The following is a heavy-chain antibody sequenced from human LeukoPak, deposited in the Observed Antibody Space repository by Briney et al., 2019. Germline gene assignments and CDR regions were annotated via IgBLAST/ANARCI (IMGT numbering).Heavy chain of an antibody. CDR3: ARHMFRGYNGYFDH. Sequence: SETLSLTCAVYGGSFSGYYCSWIRQPPGKGLEWIGEINHSGSTNYNPSLKSRVTISVDTSKNQFSLKLTSVTAADTAVFYCARHMFRGYNGYFDHWGQGTLVTVSS. V-gene: IGHV4-34*01. D-gene: IGHD3-22*01. J-gene: IGHJ4*02. CDR1: GGSFSGYY. CDR2: INHSGST.